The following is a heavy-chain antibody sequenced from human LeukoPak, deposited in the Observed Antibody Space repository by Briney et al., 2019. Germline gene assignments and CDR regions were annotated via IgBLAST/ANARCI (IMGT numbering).Heavy chain of an antibody. D-gene: IGHD3-3*01. V-gene: IGHV3-21*04. J-gene: IGHJ4*02. Sequence: GGSLRLSCAASGFTFSDHYMDWVRQAPGKGLEWVSSISSSSSYIYYADSVKGRFTISRDNAKNSLYLQMNSLRAEDTAVYYCAKDPGRITIFGVVNNYFDYWGQGTLVTVSS. CDR1: GFTFSDHY. CDR3: AKDPGRITIFGVVNNYFDY. CDR2: ISSSSSYI.